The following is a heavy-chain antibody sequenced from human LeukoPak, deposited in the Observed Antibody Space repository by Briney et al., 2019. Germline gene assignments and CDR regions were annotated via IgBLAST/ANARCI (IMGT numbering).Heavy chain of an antibody. J-gene: IGHJ6*03. CDR2: INPSGGST. V-gene: IGHV1-46*01. D-gene: IGHD2-15*01. CDR3: ARAPRDCSGGSCYASYYYYMDV. CDR1: GGTFSSYA. Sequence: ASVKVSCKASGGTFSSYAISWVRQAPGQGLEWMGIINPSGGSTSYAQKFQGRVTMTRDTSTSTVYMELSSLRSEDTAVYYCARAPRDCSGGSCYASYYYYMDVWGKGTTVTISS.